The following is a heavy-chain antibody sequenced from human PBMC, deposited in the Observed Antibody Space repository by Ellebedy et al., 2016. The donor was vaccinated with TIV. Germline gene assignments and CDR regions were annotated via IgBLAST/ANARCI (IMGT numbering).Heavy chain of an antibody. D-gene: IGHD2-2*01. CDR1: GFTFSDYY. CDR3: ARIGYCSSTSCYPLDY. V-gene: IGHV3-11*01. J-gene: IGHJ4*02. CDR2: ISSSGSTI. Sequence: GESLKISXAASGFTFSDYYMSWIRQAPGKGLEWVSYISSSGSTIYYADSVKGRFTISRDNAKNSLYLQMNSLRAEDTAVYYCARIGYCSSTSCYPLDYWGQGTLVTVSS.